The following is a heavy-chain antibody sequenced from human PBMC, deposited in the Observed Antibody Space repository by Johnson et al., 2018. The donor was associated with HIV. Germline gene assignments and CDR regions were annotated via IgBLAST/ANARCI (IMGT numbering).Heavy chain of an antibody. D-gene: IGHD3-22*01. J-gene: IGHJ3*02. V-gene: IGHV3-13*01. Sequence: VQLVESGGGLVKPGRSLRLSCAASGFTFSSYDMHWVRQATGKGLEWVSAIGTAGDTYYPGSVKGRFTISRENAKNSLYLQMNSLRAGDTAVYYCARDRWATYYYVSSGHGGAFDIWGQGTMVTVSS. CDR3: ARDRWATYYYVSSGHGGAFDI. CDR1: GFTFSSYD. CDR2: IGTAGDT.